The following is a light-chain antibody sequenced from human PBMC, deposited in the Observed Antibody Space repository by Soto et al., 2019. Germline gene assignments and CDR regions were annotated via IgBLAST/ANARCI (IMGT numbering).Light chain of an antibody. V-gene: IGKV1-5*03. J-gene: IGKJ1*01. CDR1: QSISNW. CDR3: QHYNIYSWT. Sequence: DIQMTQSPSTLSASVGDRVTITCRASQSISNWLAWYQQKPGKAPNLLIYKASSLESGVPSRFSGSGSGTEFTLTISSLQPDDFATYFCQHYNIYSWTFGQGTKVDI. CDR2: KAS.